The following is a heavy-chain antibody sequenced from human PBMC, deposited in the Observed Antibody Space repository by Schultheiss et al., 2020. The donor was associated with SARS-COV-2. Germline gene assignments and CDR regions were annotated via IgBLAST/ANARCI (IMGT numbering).Heavy chain of an antibody. Sequence: GESLKISCAASGFTFSSYGMHWVRQAPGKGLEWVAVIWYDGSNKYYADSVKGRFTISRDNAKNSLYLQMNSLRAEDTAVYYCARDHYDSSGYYLVGLGFDYWGQGTLVTVSS. CDR2: IWYDGSNK. CDR1: GFTFSSYG. J-gene: IGHJ4*02. V-gene: IGHV3-33*01. CDR3: ARDHYDSSGYYLVGLGFDY. D-gene: IGHD3-22*01.